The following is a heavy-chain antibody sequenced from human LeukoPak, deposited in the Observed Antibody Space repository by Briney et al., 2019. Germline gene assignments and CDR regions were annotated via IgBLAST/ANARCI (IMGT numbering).Heavy chain of an antibody. J-gene: IGHJ4*02. D-gene: IGHD5-18*01. Sequence: PSETLSLTCTVSGGSISSHYWSWIRQPAGTGLEWIGRIYTSGSTNYKPSLKSRVTMSVDTSKNQFSLKLSSVTAADTAVYYCARLGYSSGYYDYWGQGTLVTVSS. CDR1: GGSISSHY. V-gene: IGHV4-4*07. CDR2: IYTSGST. CDR3: ARLGYSSGYYDY.